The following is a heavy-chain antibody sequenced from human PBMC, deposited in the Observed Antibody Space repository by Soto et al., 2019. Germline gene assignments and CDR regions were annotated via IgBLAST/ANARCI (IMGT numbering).Heavy chain of an antibody. CDR2: ISSYNGNT. Sequence: QVQLVQSGTEVKKPGASVKVSCKASGYTFSSYGITWVRQAPGQGLEWMGWISSYNGNTKYAQKFQGRVTMTTDTSTSTAYSEVRCLRSDDSAVYYCGRDHRGGNSGGRFDPWGQGTLVTVSS. CDR1: GYTFSSYG. V-gene: IGHV1-18*01. J-gene: IGHJ5*02. D-gene: IGHD2-21*02. CDR3: GRDHRGGNSGGRFDP.